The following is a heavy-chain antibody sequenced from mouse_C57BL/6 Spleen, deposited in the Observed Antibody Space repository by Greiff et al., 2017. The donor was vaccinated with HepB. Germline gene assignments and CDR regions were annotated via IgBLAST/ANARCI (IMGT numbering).Heavy chain of an antibody. V-gene: IGHV3-6*01. CDR3: AREDDYDSEYYFDY. CDR2: ISYDGSN. D-gene: IGHD2-4*01. J-gene: IGHJ2*01. CDR1: GYSITSGYY. Sequence: DVKLQESGPGLVKPSQSLSLTCSVPGYSITSGYYWNWIRQFPGNKLEWMGYISYDGSNNYNPSLKNRISITRDTSKNQFFLKLNSVTTEDTATYYCAREDDYDSEYYFDYWGQGTTLTVSS.